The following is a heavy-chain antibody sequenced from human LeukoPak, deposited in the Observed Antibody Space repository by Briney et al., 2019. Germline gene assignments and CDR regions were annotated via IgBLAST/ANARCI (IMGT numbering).Heavy chain of an antibody. V-gene: IGHV3-23*01. CDR1: GFTFSSSA. Sequence: PGGTLRLSCAASGFTFSSSAMSWVRDAPAKGLEWVSAVSSGGATTYYTDSAKGRFTISRDNSKNTLYLQMNTPGAEDRALYYCAKGRQGFDPWGQGTLVTVSS. J-gene: IGHJ5*02. CDR2: VSSGGATT. CDR3: AKGRQGFDP. D-gene: IGHD6-6*01.